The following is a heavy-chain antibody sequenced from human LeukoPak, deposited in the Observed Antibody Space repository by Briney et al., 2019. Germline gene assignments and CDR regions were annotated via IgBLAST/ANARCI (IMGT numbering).Heavy chain of an antibody. CDR2: INPSGGT. CDR3: AREGRSDYGASRSFDI. Sequence: ASVKVSCKASGYSFTSYYMHWVRQVPGQGPEWMGLINPSGGTKYAQKFQGRVTMTRDTSTSTIYMELSSLRSEDRAVYYCAREGRSDYGASRSFDIWGQGTMVTVSS. J-gene: IGHJ3*02. CDR1: GYSFTSYY. D-gene: IGHD4-17*01. V-gene: IGHV1-46*01.